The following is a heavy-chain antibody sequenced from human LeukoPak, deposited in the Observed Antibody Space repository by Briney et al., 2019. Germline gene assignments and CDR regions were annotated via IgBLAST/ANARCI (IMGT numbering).Heavy chain of an antibody. V-gene: IGHV4-30-4*08. CDR2: IYYSGST. CDR1: GGSISSGDYY. J-gene: IGHJ4*02. CDR3: ARASILTGYAK. Sequence: SQTLSLTCTVSGGSISSGDYYWSWIRQPPGKGLEWIGYIYYSGSTYYNPSLKSRVTISVDTSKNQFSLKQSSVTAADTAVYYCARASILTGYAKWGQGTLVTVSS. D-gene: IGHD3-9*01.